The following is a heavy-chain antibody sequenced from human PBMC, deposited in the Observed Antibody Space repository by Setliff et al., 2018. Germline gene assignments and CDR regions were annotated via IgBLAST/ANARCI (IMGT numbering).Heavy chain of an antibody. CDR2: TIPLLPLP. V-gene: IGHV1-69*10. J-gene: IGHJ6*03. CDR1: GYTFTGYF. D-gene: IGHD3-16*01. CDR3: ARNGKAGEIMRSYYYYMDV. Sequence: SVKVSCKTSGYTFTGYFIHWVRQAPRQGLEWMGGTIPLLPLPNYAVKFQGRVTISADASTSTAYMELSSLRSEDTAVYYCARNGKAGEIMRSYYYYMDVWGKGTTVTVSS.